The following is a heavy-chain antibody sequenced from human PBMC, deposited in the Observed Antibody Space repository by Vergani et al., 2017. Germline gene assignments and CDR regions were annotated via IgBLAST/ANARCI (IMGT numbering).Heavy chain of an antibody. D-gene: IGHD6-13*01. J-gene: IGHJ4*02. V-gene: IGHV3-21*01. CDR1: GFTFSSYS. CDR2: ISSSSSYI. Sequence: VQLVESGGGVVQPGRSLRLSCAASGFTFSSYSMNWVRQAPGKGLEWVSSISSSSSYIYYADSVKGRFTISRDNAKNSLYLQMNSLRAEDTAVYYCAKDGDGAAAGTLDYWGQGTLVTVSS. CDR3: AKDGDGAAAGTLDY.